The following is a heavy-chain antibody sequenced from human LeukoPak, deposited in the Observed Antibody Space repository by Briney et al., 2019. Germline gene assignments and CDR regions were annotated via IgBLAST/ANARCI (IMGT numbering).Heavy chain of an antibody. CDR3: ARDTYYYDSSGYFLFDY. V-gene: IGHV1-8*03. D-gene: IGHD3-22*01. CDR1: GYTFTSYD. J-gene: IGHJ4*02. CDR2: MNPNSGNT. Sequence: EASVKVSCKASGYTFTSYDINWVRQATGQGLEWMGWMNPNSGNTGYAQKFQGRVTITRNTSISTAYMELSSLRSEDTAVYYCARDTYYYDSSGYFLFDYWGQGTLVTVSS.